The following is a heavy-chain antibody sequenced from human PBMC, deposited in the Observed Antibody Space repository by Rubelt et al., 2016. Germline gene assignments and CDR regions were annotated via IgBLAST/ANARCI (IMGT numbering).Heavy chain of an antibody. Sequence: KPGGSLRLSCAASGFTFSQSWMNWVRQAPGKGLEWVANIKKDGSEKNYVDSVKGRFTISRDNAKNSLFLQMNRLRVEDTAIYYCAIDGGNSKVSYYDMDVWGKGTPVTVSS. CDR2: IKKDGSEK. V-gene: IGHV3-7*03. CDR1: GFTFSQSW. CDR3: AIDGGNSKVSYYDMDV. D-gene: IGHD4-23*01. J-gene: IGHJ6*03.